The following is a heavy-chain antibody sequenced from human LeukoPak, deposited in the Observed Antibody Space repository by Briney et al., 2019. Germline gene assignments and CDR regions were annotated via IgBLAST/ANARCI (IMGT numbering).Heavy chain of an antibody. Sequence: ASVKVSCKASGYTFTSYYMHWVRQAPGQGLEWMGIINPSGGSTSYAQKFQGRVTMTRDMSTSTVYMELSSLRSEDTAVYYCARGQKYRSGYTVTELGSGYFDYWGQGTLVTVSS. CDR3: ARGQKYRSGYTVTELGSGYFDY. D-gene: IGHD5-18*01. J-gene: IGHJ4*02. CDR1: GYTFTSYY. V-gene: IGHV1-46*01. CDR2: INPSGGST.